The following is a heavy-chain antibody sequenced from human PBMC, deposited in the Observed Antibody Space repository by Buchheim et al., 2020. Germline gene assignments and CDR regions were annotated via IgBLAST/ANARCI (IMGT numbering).Heavy chain of an antibody. CDR3: ARDRVLGGYDLKRNYYYYGMDV. J-gene: IGHJ6*02. CDR2: TYYRSKWYN. CDR1: GDSVSSNSAA. D-gene: IGHD5-12*01. V-gene: IGHV6-1*01. Sequence: QVQLQQSGPGLVKPSQTLSLTCAISGDSVSSNSAAWNRIRQSPSRGLEWLGRTYYRSKWYNDYAVSVKSRITINPDTSKNQFSLQLNSVTPEDTAVYYCARDRVLGGYDLKRNYYYYGMDVWGQGTT.